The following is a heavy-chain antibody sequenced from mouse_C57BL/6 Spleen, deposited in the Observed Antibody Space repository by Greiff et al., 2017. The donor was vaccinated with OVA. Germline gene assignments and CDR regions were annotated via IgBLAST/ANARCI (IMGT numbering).Heavy chain of an antibody. CDR1: GYAFTNYL. D-gene: IGHD1-1*01. J-gene: IGHJ2*01. CDR2: INPGSGGT. CDR3: ARAYAGYFDY. Sequence: VKLMESGAELVRPGTSVKVSCKASGYAFTNYLIEWVKQRPGQGLEWIGVINPGSGGTNYNEKFKGKATLTADKSSSTAYMQLSSLTSEDSAVYFCARAYAGYFDYWGQGTTLTVSS. V-gene: IGHV1-54*01.